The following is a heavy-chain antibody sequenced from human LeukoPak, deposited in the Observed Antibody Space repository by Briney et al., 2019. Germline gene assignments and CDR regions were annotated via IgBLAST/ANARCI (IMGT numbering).Heavy chain of an antibody. CDR1: GGSISSGSYY. J-gene: IGHJ4*02. Sequence: SETLSLTCTVSGGSISSGSYYWSWIRQPPGKGLEWIGYIYYSGSTNYNPSLKSRVTISVDTSKNQFSLKLSSVTAADTAVYYCARDAGELVGPAAMRGGMGRYFDYWGQGTLVTVSS. D-gene: IGHD2-2*01. CDR3: ARDAGELVGPAAMRGGMGRYFDY. V-gene: IGHV4-61*01. CDR2: IYYSGST.